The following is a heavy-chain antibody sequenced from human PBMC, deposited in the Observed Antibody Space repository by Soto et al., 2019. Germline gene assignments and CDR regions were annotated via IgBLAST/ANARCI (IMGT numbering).Heavy chain of an antibody. D-gene: IGHD2-2*01. Sequence: EVQLVESGGGLVKPGGSLRLSCAASGFTFSSYSMNWVRQAPGKGLEWVSSISSSSSYIYYADSVKGRFTISRDNAKNSLYLQMNSLRAEDTAVYYCARDRYCISPSCYALDYWGQGTLVTVSS. J-gene: IGHJ4*02. CDR1: GFTFSSYS. V-gene: IGHV3-21*01. CDR2: ISSSSSYI. CDR3: ARDRYCISPSCYALDY.